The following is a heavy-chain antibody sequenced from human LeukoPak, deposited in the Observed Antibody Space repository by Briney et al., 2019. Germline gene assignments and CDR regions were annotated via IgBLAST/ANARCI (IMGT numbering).Heavy chain of an antibody. CDR3: APSSPGFDY. V-gene: IGHV4-39*01. CDR2: IYYSGST. Sequence: SETLSLTCTVSGGSISSSSYYWGWVRQPPGKGLEWIGSIYYSGSTYYNPSLKSRGTISVDTSKNQFSLKLSSVTVADTAVYYCAPSSPGFDYWGQGTLVTVSS. D-gene: IGHD2-15*01. CDR1: GGSISSSSYY. J-gene: IGHJ4*02.